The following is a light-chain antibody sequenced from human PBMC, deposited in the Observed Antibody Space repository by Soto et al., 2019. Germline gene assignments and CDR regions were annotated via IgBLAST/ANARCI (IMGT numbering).Light chain of an antibody. Sequence: QSALTQPRSVSGSPGQSVTISCTGTSSDVGGYNYVSWYQQHPGKAPKVMIYDVSERPSGVPDRFSGSKSGNTASLTISGLQAEYEADYYCCSYAGSPRYVFGTGTKVTFL. V-gene: IGLV2-11*01. J-gene: IGLJ1*01. CDR1: SSDVGGYNY. CDR3: CSYAGSPRYV. CDR2: DVS.